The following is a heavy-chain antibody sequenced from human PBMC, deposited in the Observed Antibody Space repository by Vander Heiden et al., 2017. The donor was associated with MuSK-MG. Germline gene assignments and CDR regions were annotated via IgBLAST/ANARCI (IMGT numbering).Heavy chain of an antibody. J-gene: IGHJ6*03. CDR3: ARNGKYYMDV. CDR2: ISYSGST. Sequence: QVQLRESGPGRVKPSKTLSLTCAVSGGSFSNSDWSWIRQPPGKGLEWLGYISYSGSTNYNPSLKSRVTISVDTSKNQFSLKLSSVTAADTAVYYCARNGKYYMDVWGKGTTVTVSS. D-gene: IGHD2-8*01. V-gene: IGHV4-59*01. CDR1: GGSFSNSD.